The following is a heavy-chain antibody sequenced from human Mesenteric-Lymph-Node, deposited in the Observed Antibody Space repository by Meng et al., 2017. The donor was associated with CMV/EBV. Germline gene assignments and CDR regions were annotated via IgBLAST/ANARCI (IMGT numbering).Heavy chain of an antibody. V-gene: IGHV4-38-2*02. CDR2: IYHSGST. D-gene: IGHD2-15*01. Sequence: SETLSLTCTVSGYSISSGYYWGWIRQPPGKGLEWIGSIYHSGSTYYNPSLKSRVTISVDTSKNQFSLKLSSVTAADTAVYYCARVWRGGGYGAFDIWGQGTMVTVSS. J-gene: IGHJ3*02. CDR3: ARVWRGGGYGAFDI. CDR1: GYSISSGYY.